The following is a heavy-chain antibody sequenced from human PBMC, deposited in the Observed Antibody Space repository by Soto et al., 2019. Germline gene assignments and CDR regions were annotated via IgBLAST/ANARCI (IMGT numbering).Heavy chain of an antibody. J-gene: IGHJ6*02. CDR1: GGSISSGDYY. V-gene: IGHV4-30-4*01. CDR3: AITRFYGAGSYYYFYGMDV. CDR2: IYYSGST. D-gene: IGHD3-10*01. Sequence: SETLSLTCTVSGGSISSGDYYWSWIRQPPGKGLEWIGYIYYSGSTYYNPSLKSRVTISVDTSKNQFSLKLSSVTAADTAVYYCAITRFYGAGSYYYFYGMDVWGQGTTVTVSS.